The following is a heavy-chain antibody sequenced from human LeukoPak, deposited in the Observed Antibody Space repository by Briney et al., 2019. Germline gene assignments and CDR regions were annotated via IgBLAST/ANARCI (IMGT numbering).Heavy chain of an antibody. J-gene: IGHJ4*02. Sequence: PGGSLRLSCAASGFTVNSNYMSWVRQAPGKGLEWVSVIYSGGSTYYADSVKGRFTISRDNAKNTVFLQMSSLRAEDTALYYCARKSASGNYPLDYWGQGTLVTVSS. V-gene: IGHV3-53*01. CDR1: GFTVNSNY. CDR2: IYSGGST. D-gene: IGHD3-10*01. CDR3: ARKSASGNYPLDY.